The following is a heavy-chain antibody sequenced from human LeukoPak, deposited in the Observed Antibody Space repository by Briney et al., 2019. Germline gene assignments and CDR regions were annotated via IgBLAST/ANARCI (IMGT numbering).Heavy chain of an antibody. V-gene: IGHV3-48*03. CDR3: GRGHWGLDY. Sequence: GGSLRLSCAASGFTFSSYEMNWVRQAPGKGLEWVAFVDKSGGTTYYADSVKGRFTISRDNAKSSLYLEMNSLRAEDTAVYYCGRGHWGLDYWGQGTLVTVSS. CDR2: VDKSGGTT. CDR1: GFTFSSYE. D-gene: IGHD7-27*01. J-gene: IGHJ4*02.